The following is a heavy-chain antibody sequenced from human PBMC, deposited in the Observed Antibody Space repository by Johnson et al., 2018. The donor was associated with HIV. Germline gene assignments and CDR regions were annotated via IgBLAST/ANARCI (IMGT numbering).Heavy chain of an antibody. CDR3: ARKGDALDI. J-gene: IGHJ3*02. CDR2: MRYDGSNK. V-gene: IGHV3-30*02. Sequence: QVQLVESGGGVVQPGGSLRLSCAASGFNFDNYGFHWVRQAPGKGPEWMAFMRYDGSNKYYAASVKGRFTISRDNSKNTLYLQMSSLRAVDTAIYYRARKGDALDIWGQGTMVTVSS. CDR1: GFNFDNYG.